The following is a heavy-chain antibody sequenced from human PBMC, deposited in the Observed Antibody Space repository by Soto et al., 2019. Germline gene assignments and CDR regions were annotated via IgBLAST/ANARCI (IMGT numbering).Heavy chain of an antibody. CDR1: GGSFRGYY. CDR2: SNDSGNA. J-gene: IGHJ6*02. V-gene: IGHV4-34*01. D-gene: IGHD2-21*02. Sequence: QVQLQQWGAGLLKPSETLSLTCAVYGGSFRGYYWNWIRQPPGKGLEWIGESNDSGNANYNPSLKSRVSISVDQSKNQFSLKLNSVTAADTAVYYCARLLRVTPAYGLDVWGQGTTVTVSS. CDR3: ARLLRVTPAYGLDV.